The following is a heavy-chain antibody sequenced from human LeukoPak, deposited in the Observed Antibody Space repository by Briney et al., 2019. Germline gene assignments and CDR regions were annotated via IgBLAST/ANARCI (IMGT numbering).Heavy chain of an antibody. Sequence: GESLKISCQVSGYIFTNYWIGWVRQMPGKGLESMGIIYPADSDTTYSPSFQGQVTISADKSLSTAYLQWSSLKASDSAIYYCATCCGGPSSWGQGALVTVSS. J-gene: IGHJ5*02. CDR3: ATCCGGPSS. CDR2: IYPADSDT. D-gene: IGHD2-21*01. V-gene: IGHV5-51*01. CDR1: GYIFTNYW.